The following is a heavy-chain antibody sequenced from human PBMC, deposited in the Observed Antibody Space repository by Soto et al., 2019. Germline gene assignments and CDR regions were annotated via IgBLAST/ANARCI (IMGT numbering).Heavy chain of an antibody. CDR1: RDSISSGSYF. V-gene: IGHV4-31*03. J-gene: IGHJ4*02. CDR2: IYYSGST. Sequence: QVQLQESGPGLVRPSQTLSLTCTVSRDSISSGSYFWNWIRLHPGKGLEWIGYIYYSGSTYYNPSLKSRVTISIDTSKNQFSMKLSSVTAAATAVYYCARLITGYSSGWYDYWGQGTLVTVSS. CDR3: ARLITGYSSGWYDY. D-gene: IGHD6-19*01.